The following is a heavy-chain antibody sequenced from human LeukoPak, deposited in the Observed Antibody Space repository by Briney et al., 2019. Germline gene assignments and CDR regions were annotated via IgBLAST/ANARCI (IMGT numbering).Heavy chain of an antibody. CDR1: GGSISSYY. Sequence: SETLSLTCTVSGGSISSYYWSWMRQSPGQGLEWIGNIYNSASTNYNPSLKSRVSISVDTSKNQFSLKLSSVTAADTAVYYCARVSTRGHYDTSGYYGGDLDYWGQGTLVTVSS. CDR3: ARVSTRGHYDTSGYYGGDLDY. J-gene: IGHJ4*02. D-gene: IGHD3-22*01. CDR2: IYNSAST. V-gene: IGHV4-59*08.